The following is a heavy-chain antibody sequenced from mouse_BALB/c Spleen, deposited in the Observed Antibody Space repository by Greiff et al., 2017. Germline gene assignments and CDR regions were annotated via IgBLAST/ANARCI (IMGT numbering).Heavy chain of an antibody. Sequence: EVKLMESGGGLVTPGGSLKLSCAASGFTFSDYYMYWVRQTPEKRLEWVATISDGGSYTYYPDSVKGRFTISRDNAKNNLYLQMSSLKSEDTAMYYCATTVVADYAMDYWGQGTSVTVSS. J-gene: IGHJ4*01. CDR3: ATTVVADYAMDY. CDR2: ISDGGSYT. D-gene: IGHD1-1*01. V-gene: IGHV5-4*02. CDR1: GFTFSDYY.